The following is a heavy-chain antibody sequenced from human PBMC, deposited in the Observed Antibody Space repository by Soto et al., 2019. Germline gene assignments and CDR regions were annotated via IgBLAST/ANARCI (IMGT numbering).Heavy chain of an antibody. V-gene: IGHV3-48*01. D-gene: IGHD6-13*01. CDR3: ARDQKASWYTRYFDS. Sequence: EVQVVESGGGLVQPGGSLRISCAASGFTFSLYNMNWVRQAPGKGLEWVAYVSSSSSIIYYADSVKGRFTISRDDAKNSLYLQMNSLGAEDTAVYFCARDQKASWYTRYFDSWGLGTLVTVSS. J-gene: IGHJ4*02. CDR2: VSSSSSII. CDR1: GFTFSLYN.